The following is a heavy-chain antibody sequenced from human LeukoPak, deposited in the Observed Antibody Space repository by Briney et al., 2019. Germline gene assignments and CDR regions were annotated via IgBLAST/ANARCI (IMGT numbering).Heavy chain of an antibody. Sequence: SETLSLTCTVSGGSISSYYWSWIRQPPGKGLGWIGYIHYSGSTNYNPSLKSRVTISLDTSKNQFSLKLTSVTAADTAVYYCARHGVGTSGSSHFDYWGQGTLVTVSS. CDR2: IHYSGST. J-gene: IGHJ4*02. V-gene: IGHV4-59*08. CDR1: GGSISSYY. D-gene: IGHD3-22*01. CDR3: ARHGVGTSGSSHFDY.